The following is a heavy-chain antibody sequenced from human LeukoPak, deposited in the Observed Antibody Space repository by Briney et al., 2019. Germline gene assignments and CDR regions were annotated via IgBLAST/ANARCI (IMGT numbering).Heavy chain of an antibody. Sequence: ASVKVSCKASGYTFTSYGISWVRQAPGQGLEWMGWINPYSGGTNYAQKFQGRVTMTRDTSISTAYMDLSRLRSDDTALYYCARDRLLFPNWNYMFDYWGQGTLVTVSS. D-gene: IGHD1-7*01. J-gene: IGHJ4*02. V-gene: IGHV1-2*02. CDR2: INPYSGGT. CDR3: ARDRLLFPNWNYMFDY. CDR1: GYTFTSYG.